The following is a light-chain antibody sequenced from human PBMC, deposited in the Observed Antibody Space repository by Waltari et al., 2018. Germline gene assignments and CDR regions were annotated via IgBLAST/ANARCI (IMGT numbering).Light chain of an antibody. CDR2: EIS. CDR3: CAYVGYSTWV. Sequence: QSALTQPASVSASPGQSITISCTGTRSDVGGYNFVSWYQQHPGKAPQVIIFEISKRPSGVSNRFSGSKSGNTASLTISGLQAEDEANYYCCAYVGYSTWVFGGGTKLTVV. V-gene: IGLV2-23*02. CDR1: RSDVGGYNF. J-gene: IGLJ3*02.